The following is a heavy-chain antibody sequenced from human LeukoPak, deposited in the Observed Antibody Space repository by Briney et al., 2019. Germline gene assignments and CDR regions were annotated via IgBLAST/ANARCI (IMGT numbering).Heavy chain of an antibody. CDR1: RGSISSGAYY. J-gene: IGHJ2*01. Sequence: PSETLSLTCTVSRGSISSGAYYWSWIRQPPGKGLEWIGYIYSTGSTNYNPSLQSRVTISLDTSKSQFSLKLSSVSAADTAVYYCARDSGSPDLFSYDWYFDLWGRGTLVTVSS. CDR3: ARDSGSPDLFSYDWYFDL. D-gene: IGHD3-10*01. V-gene: IGHV4-61*08. CDR2: IYSTGST.